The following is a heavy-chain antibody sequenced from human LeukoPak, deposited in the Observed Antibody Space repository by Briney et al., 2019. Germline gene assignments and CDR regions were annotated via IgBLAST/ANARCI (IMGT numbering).Heavy chain of an antibody. CDR1: GGSINNYY. CDR3: ARENSRAFDM. CDR2: IYTSGNS. J-gene: IGHJ3*02. V-gene: IGHV4-4*07. Sequence: SETLSLTCTVSGGSINNYYWSWIRQPAGKGLEWIGRIYTSGNSNYNPSLKSRATMSVDTSKNQFSLKLSSVTAADTAVYYCARENSRAFDMWGQGTMVTVSS.